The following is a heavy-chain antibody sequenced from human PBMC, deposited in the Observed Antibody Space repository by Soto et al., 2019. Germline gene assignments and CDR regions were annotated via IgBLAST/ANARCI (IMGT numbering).Heavy chain of an antibody. CDR2: ISGSGGST. D-gene: IGHD2-2*01. V-gene: IGHV3-23*01. CDR3: AKVPASLKTLDY. Sequence: EVQLLESGGTLVQPGGSLRLSCAASGFIYGNYAMIWVRQAPGKGLEWVSVISGSGGSTNYAGSVKGRFTISRDNSKNTLYLQMNSLRAEDTAVYYCAKVPASLKTLDYWGQGTLVTVSS. J-gene: IGHJ4*01. CDR1: GFIYGNYA.